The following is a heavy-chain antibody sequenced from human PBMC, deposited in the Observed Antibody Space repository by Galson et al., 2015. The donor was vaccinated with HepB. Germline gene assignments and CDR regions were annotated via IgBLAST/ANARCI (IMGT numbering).Heavy chain of an antibody. CDR3: ARDKIRGDYSNPFDP. Sequence: LRLSCAASGFTFSSYSMNWVRQAPGKGLEWVSSISSSSSYIYYADSVKGRFTISRDNAKNSLYLQMNSLRAEDTAVYYCARDKIRGDYSNPFDPWGQGTLVTVSS. CDR2: ISSSSSYI. D-gene: IGHD4-11*01. V-gene: IGHV3-21*01. CDR1: GFTFSSYS. J-gene: IGHJ5*02.